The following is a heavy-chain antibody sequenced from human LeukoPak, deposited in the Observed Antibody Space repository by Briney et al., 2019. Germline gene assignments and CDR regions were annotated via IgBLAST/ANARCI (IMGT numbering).Heavy chain of an antibody. D-gene: IGHD3-22*01. J-gene: IGHJ4*02. CDR3: ARSPYDSSGYLPFDY. CDR1: GFTFSSYA. V-gene: IGHV3-30*04. Sequence: GSLRLSCAASGFTFSSYAMHWVRQAPGKGLEWVAVISYDGSNKYYADSVEGRFTISRDNSKNTLYLQMNSLRAEDTAVYYCARSPYDSSGYLPFDYWGQGTLVTVSS. CDR2: ISYDGSNK.